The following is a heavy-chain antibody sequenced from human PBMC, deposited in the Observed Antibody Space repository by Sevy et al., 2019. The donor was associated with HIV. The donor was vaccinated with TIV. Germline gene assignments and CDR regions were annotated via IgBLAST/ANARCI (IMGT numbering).Heavy chain of an antibody. CDR1: GYTFTSYD. Sequence: ASVKVSCKAPGYTFTSYDINGGRQATGQGLEWMGWMNPNSGNTGYPQKFQGRVTMTRNTSISTAYMELSSLRSEDTAVYYCARGPGGPNWFDPWGQGTLVTVSS. CDR3: ARGPGGPNWFDP. V-gene: IGHV1-8*01. J-gene: IGHJ5*02. D-gene: IGHD3-10*01. CDR2: MNPNSGNT.